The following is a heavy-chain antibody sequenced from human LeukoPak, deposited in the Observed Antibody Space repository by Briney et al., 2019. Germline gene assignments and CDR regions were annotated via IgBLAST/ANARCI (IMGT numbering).Heavy chain of an antibody. CDR2: FDPEDGET. J-gene: IGHJ5*02. CDR3: ATMDLITMVRGVITNWFDP. V-gene: IGHV1-24*01. D-gene: IGHD3-10*01. CDR1: GYTLTELS. Sequence: GASVKVSCKVSGYTLTELSMHWVRQAPGKGLERMGGFDPEDGETIYAQKFQGRVTMTEDTSTDTAYMELSSLRSEDTAVYYCATMDLITMVRGVITNWFDPWGQGTLVTVSS.